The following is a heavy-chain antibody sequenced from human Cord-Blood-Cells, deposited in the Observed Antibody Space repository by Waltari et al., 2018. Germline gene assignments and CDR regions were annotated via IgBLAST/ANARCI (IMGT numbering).Heavy chain of an antibody. V-gene: IGHV4-38-2*02. CDR3: AREAGSSPKRGWFDP. J-gene: IGHJ5*02. D-gene: IGHD2-2*01. CDR1: GYSISSGYY. Sequence: QVQLQESGPGLVKPSETLSLPCTVSGYSISSGYYWGWIRQPPGKGLEWIGSIYHSGSTYYNPSLKSRVTISVDTSKNQFSLKLSSVTAADTAVYYCAREAGSSPKRGWFDPWGQGTLVTVSS. CDR2: IYHSGST.